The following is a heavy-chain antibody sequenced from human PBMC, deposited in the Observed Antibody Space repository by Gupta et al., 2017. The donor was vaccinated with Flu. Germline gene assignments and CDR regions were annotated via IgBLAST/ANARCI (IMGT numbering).Heavy chain of an antibody. J-gene: IGHJ4*02. CDR3: AKAGSPYYDSSGNFDY. Sequence: EVQLLESGGGLVQPGGSLRLSCAASGFTFSSYAMSWVRQAPGKGLEWVSAISGSGGSTYYADSVKGRFTISRDNSKNTLYLQMNSLRAEDTAVYYCAKAGSPYYDSSGNFDYWGQGTLVTVSS. V-gene: IGHV3-23*01. CDR1: GFTFSSYA. D-gene: IGHD3-22*01. CDR2: ISGSGGST.